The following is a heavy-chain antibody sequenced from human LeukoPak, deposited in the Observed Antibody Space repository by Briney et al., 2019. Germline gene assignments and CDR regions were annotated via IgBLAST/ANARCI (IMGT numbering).Heavy chain of an antibody. CDR3: ARNKPITAFFGMDV. V-gene: IGHV3-30*04. J-gene: IGHJ6*02. D-gene: IGHD6-6*01. Sequence: GGSLRLSCAVSGFSFSDYALHWVRQAPGKGLEWVAVISYGGTKEYYADSVKGRFTISKDNSKNTLYLQMNSLRHEDTAVYYCARNKPITAFFGMDVWGQGTTVIVSS. CDR1: GFSFSDYA. CDR2: ISYGGTKE.